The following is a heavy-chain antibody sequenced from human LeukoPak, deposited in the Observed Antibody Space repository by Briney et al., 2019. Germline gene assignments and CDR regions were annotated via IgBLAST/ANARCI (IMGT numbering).Heavy chain of an antibody. CDR3: ARSGVQLLSGLDV. J-gene: IGHJ6*02. Sequence: ASVKVSCKASGYTFTSYSVSWVRQAPGQKLEGMGWISAHNGNTNYVQKFQGRVTMTTDTSTSTAYMELRSLRSDDTAVYYCARSGVQLLSGLDVWGQGTTVTVSS. CDR2: ISAHNGNT. V-gene: IGHV1-18*01. D-gene: IGHD2-2*01. CDR1: GYTFTSYS.